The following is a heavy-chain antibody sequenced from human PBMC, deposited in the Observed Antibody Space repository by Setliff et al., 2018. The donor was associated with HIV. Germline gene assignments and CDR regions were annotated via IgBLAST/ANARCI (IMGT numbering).Heavy chain of an antibody. Sequence: GASVKVSCKVSGDTLTELSRHWVRQTPGKGLEWMGGYDPEDGEVIYAQDFQGRVIMTEDTSTNTAYMEVSSLRSDDTAIYYCATNSLDNGVFEAWGQGTMVTVSS. V-gene: IGHV1-24*01. CDR3: ATNSLDNGVFEA. D-gene: IGHD3-3*01. CDR2: YDPEDGEV. CDR1: GDTLTELS. J-gene: IGHJ3*01.